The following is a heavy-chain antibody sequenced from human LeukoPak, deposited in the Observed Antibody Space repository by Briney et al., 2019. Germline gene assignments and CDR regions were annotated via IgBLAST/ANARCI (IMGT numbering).Heavy chain of an antibody. Sequence: GGSLRLSCAASGFTVSSNYMSWVRQAPGKGLEWASSIEYGESTTHYADSVRGRFTISRDNYKNTLYLQLTSLSDDDTAVHFCARNSGWYGISWGQGTLVIVSS. J-gene: IGHJ4*02. D-gene: IGHD6-19*01. CDR2: IEYGESTT. CDR1: GFTVSSNY. CDR3: ARNSGWYGIS. V-gene: IGHV3-53*01.